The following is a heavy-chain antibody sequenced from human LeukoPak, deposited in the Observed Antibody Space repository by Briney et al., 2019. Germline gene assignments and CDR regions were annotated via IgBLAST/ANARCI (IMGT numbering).Heavy chain of an antibody. V-gene: IGHV3-64D*09. CDR2: ISDSGGST. Sequence: GGSLRLSCAASGFTSSNAWMSWVRQAPGKGLEYVSAISDSGGSTYYADSVKGRFTISRDNSKNTLYLQMSSLRAEDTAVYFCVRGYSFGPYGMDVWGQGTTVTVSS. CDR3: VRGYSFGPYGMDV. CDR1: GFTSSNAW. D-gene: IGHD2-15*01. J-gene: IGHJ6*02.